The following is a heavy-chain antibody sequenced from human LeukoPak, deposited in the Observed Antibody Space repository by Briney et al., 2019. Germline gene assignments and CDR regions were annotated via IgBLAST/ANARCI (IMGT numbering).Heavy chain of an antibody. CDR2: INHSGST. D-gene: IGHD6-19*01. CDR1: GGSFSGYY. J-gene: IGHJ4*02. V-gene: IGHV4-34*01. Sequence: SETLSLTCAVYGGSFSGYYWSWIRQPPGKGLEWIGEINHSGSTNYNPSLKSRVTISVDTSKNQFSLKLSSVTAADTAVYYCARAYSSGHSSYFDYWGQGTLVTVSS. CDR3: ARAYSSGHSSYFDY.